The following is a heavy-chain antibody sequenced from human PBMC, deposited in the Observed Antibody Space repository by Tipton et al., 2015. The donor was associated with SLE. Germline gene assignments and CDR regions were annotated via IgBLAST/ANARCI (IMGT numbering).Heavy chain of an antibody. CDR2: INWNGGSK. CDR1: GFTFSSYW. CDR3: ARDLTTVTSEYFDY. Sequence: GSLRLSCAASGFTFSSYWMTWVRQAPGKGLEWVSGINWNGGSKGYADSVKGRFTISRDNAKNSLYLQMNSLRAEDTAVYYCARDLTTVTSEYFDYWGQGTLVTVSS. D-gene: IGHD4-17*01. J-gene: IGHJ4*02. V-gene: IGHV3-20*04.